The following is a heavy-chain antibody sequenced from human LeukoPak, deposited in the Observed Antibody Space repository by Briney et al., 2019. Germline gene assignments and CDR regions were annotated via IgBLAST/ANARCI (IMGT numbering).Heavy chain of an antibody. CDR2: IYYSGST. J-gene: IGHJ6*03. Sequence: SETLSLTCTVSGGSISSSSYYWGWIRQPPGKGLEWIGSIYYSGSTYYNPSLKSRVTISVDTSKNQFSLKLSSVTAADTAVYYCAREKNLRLWFGEFLGYYYYYMDVWGKGTTVTVSS. V-gene: IGHV4-39*07. CDR1: GGSISSSSYY. D-gene: IGHD3-10*01. CDR3: AREKNLRLWFGEFLGYYYYYMDV.